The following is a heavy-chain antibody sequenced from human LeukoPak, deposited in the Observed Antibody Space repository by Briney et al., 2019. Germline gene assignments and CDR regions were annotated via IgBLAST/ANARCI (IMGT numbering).Heavy chain of an antibody. J-gene: IGHJ3*01. CDR3: AREKGYRSAPFDV. D-gene: IGHD1-1*01. CDR2: ISEDGGEK. Sequence: PGGSLRLSCAASTFTFSSFWMSWVRQAPGKGPEWVANISEDGGEKFYADSVKGRFTISRDNAKNSLYLQMNSLRDEDTAVYYCAREKGYRSAPFDVWGQGTMVTVS. CDR1: TFTFSSFW. V-gene: IGHV3-7*01.